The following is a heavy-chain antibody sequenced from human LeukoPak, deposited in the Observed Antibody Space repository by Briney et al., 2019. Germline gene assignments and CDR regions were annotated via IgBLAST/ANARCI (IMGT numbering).Heavy chain of an antibody. Sequence: TPSETLSLTCTVSGGSISSYYWSWIRQPPGKGLEWIGYIYYSGSTNYNPSLKSRVTISVDTSKNQFSLKLSSVTAADTAVYYCARNPNYYVSYLARGAFDIWGQGTMVTVSS. CDR1: GGSISSYY. J-gene: IGHJ3*02. CDR3: ARNPNYYVSYLARGAFDI. D-gene: IGHD3-10*02. CDR2: IYYSGST. V-gene: IGHV4-59*01.